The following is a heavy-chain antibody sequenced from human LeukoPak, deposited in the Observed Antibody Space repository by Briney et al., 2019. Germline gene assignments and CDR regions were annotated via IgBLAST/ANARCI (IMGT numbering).Heavy chain of an antibody. D-gene: IGHD3-10*01. CDR1: GYTFTGYY. J-gene: IGHJ3*02. V-gene: IGHV1-2*04. Sequence: ASVKVSCKASGYTFTGYYMHWVRQAPGQGLEGMGWINPNSGGTNYAQKFQGWVTMTRDTSISTAYMELSRLRSDDTAVYYCARAVQTYYGSGSGDAFDIWGQGTMVTVSS. CDR3: ARAVQTYYGSGSGDAFDI. CDR2: INPNSGGT.